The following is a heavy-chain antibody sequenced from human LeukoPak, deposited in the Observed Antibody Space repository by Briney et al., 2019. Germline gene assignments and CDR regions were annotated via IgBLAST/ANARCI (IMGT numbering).Heavy chain of an antibody. CDR3: ARDPGYDSSGYYFGDY. J-gene: IGHJ4*02. CDR1: GFTFSSFS. D-gene: IGHD3-22*01. V-gene: IGHV3-21*01. Sequence: PGGSLRLSCAVSGFTFSSFSMNWVRQALGKGLEWVSSISTSTSYIYHPDSLKGRFTISRDNAKNLLFLQMNSLRAEDTAVYYCARDPGYDSSGYYFGDYWGQGTLVTVSS. CDR2: ISTSTSYI.